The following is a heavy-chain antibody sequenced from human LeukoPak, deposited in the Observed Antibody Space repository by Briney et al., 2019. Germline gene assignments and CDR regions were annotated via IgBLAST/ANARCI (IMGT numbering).Heavy chain of an antibody. CDR3: ARDRYFGSGSNLDH. V-gene: IGHV1-18*01. D-gene: IGHD3-10*01. CDR2: ISTYNGNT. J-gene: IGHJ4*02. CDR1: GYTFTTYG. Sequence: ASVKVSCKASGYTFTTYGISWVRQAPGQGLEWMGWISTYNGNTNFAQKLQGRVTMTSDTSTSTAYMELRSLRSDDTVVYYCARDRYFGSGSNLDHWGQGTLVTVSS.